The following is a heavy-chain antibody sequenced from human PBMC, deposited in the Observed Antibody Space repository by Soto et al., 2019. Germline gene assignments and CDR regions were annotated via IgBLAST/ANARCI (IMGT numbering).Heavy chain of an antibody. CDR3: ARSGSSWNLREFDS. J-gene: IGHJ4*02. V-gene: IGHV1-18*01. D-gene: IGHD6-13*01. Sequence: EASVTVSCKAAPYAFTCYGITCVRQAPGQGLEWMGWISAYNGNINYAQKFRGRVTMTTDTSTSSAYLEVRSLRSDDTAVYYCARSGSSWNLREFDSWGQGTLVTVSS. CDR1: PYAFTCYG. CDR2: ISAYNGNI.